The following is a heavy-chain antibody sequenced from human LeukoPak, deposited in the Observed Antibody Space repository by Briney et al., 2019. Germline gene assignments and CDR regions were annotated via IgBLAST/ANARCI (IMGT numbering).Heavy chain of an antibody. V-gene: IGHV4-31*03. CDR3: ARKVDQYYYYMDV. CDR1: GGSINSGGYF. Sequence: SQTLSLTCTVSGGSINSGGYFWTWIRQHPVKGLEWIGYIYYTGSTYYSPSLTSRVSLSIDTTNNQFSLKLSSVTAADTAMYYCARKVDQYYYYMDVWGKGTVVTVSS. D-gene: IGHD2-2*01. CDR2: IYYTGST. J-gene: IGHJ6*03.